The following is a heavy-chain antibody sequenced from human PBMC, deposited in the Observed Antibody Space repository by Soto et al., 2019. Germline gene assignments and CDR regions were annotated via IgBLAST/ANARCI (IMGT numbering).Heavy chain of an antibody. CDR2: IYRSGGT. V-gene: IGHV4-30-2*01. Sequence: PSEPLSLNGSASGCAISSGGYTWSWIRQPTGKGLDWNRYIYRSGGTSYSPSLKHRVTISVDRSRSQFSLKLSSVTAADKSVYYCARGDYYDSSGYPPRAMGTNWFDAWGQGTLVIFSS. J-gene: IGHJ5*02. D-gene: IGHD3-22*01. CDR1: GCAISSGGYT. CDR3: ARGDYYDSSGYPPRAMGTNWFDA.